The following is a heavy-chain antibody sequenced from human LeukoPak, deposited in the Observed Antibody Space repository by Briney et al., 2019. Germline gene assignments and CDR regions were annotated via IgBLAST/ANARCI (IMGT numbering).Heavy chain of an antibody. V-gene: IGHV1-2*02. CDR1: GYTFSGYY. D-gene: IGHD3-10*01. Sequence: ASVTVSCKASGYTFSGYYLHWVRQAPGQGLEWMGWINPNSGGTNYAQKFQGRVTMTRDTSISTAYMELSRLRSDDTAVYYCARDAAMVRGVISAVDYWGQGTLVTVSS. CDR2: INPNSGGT. J-gene: IGHJ4*02. CDR3: ARDAAMVRGVISAVDY.